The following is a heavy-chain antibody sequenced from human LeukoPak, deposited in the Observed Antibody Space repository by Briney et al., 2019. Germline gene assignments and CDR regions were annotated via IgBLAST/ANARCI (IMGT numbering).Heavy chain of an antibody. J-gene: IGHJ3*02. CDR2: IYYSGST. V-gene: IGHV4-39*01. Sequence: SETLSLTCTVSGGSISSSSYYWGWIRQPPGKGLEWIGSIYYSGSTYYNPSLKSRVTISVDTSKNQFSLKLSSVTAADTAVYYCAGTSNYGGNSGDAFDIWGQGTMVTVSS. CDR1: GGSISSSSYY. D-gene: IGHD4-23*01. CDR3: AGTSNYGGNSGDAFDI.